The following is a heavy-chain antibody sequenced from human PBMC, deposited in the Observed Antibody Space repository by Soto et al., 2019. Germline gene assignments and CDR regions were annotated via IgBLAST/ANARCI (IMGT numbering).Heavy chain of an antibody. D-gene: IGHD6-13*01. Sequence: PSETLSLTCAVSGGPISSSNWWSWVRQPPGKGLEWIGEIYHSGSTNYNPSLKSRVTISVDKSKNQFSLKLSSVTAADTAVYYCRSSSWYDAFDIWGQGTMVTVSS. CDR2: IYHSGST. V-gene: IGHV4-4*02. CDR3: RSSSWYDAFDI. CDR1: GGPISSSNW. J-gene: IGHJ3*02.